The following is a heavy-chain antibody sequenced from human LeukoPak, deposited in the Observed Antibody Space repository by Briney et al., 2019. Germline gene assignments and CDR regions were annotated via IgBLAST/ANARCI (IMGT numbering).Heavy chain of an antibody. J-gene: IGHJ4*02. CDR2: ISGSGGST. D-gene: IGHD3-22*01. Sequence: GSLRLSCAASGFTFSSYAMSWVRQAPGKGLEWVSAISGSGGSTYYADSVKGRFTISRDNSKNTLCLQMNSLRAEDTAVYYCAKGDYYDSSGSPDYWGQGTLVTVSS. CDR1: GFTFSSYA. CDR3: AKGDYYDSSGSPDY. V-gene: IGHV3-23*01.